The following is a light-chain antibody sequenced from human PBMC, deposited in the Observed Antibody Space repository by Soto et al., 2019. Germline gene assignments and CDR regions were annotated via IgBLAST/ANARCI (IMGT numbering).Light chain of an antibody. CDR2: DAS. CDR1: QDISNY. CDR3: QQYANLPPFT. Sequence: DIQMTQSPSSLSASVGDRVTITCQASQDISNYLNWYQQKPGKAPKLLIYDASNLETGVPSRFSGSGSGTDFTFXISSLQPEDIATYYCQQYANLPPFTFGPGTKVDIK. V-gene: IGKV1-33*01. J-gene: IGKJ3*01.